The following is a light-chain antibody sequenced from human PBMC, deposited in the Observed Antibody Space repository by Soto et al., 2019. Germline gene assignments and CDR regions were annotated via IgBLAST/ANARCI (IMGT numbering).Light chain of an antibody. V-gene: IGKV3-15*01. J-gene: IGKJ1*01. Sequence: IVMTQSPATLSASPGEGVTLSCRASQSVRSHLAWYQQKPGQPPRLLIYGASTRATGIPARFSGSGFGTEFTLTTNSLQSEDFAVYYCQQYDDWPPWTFGQGTKVDIK. CDR1: QSVRSH. CDR2: GAS. CDR3: QQYDDWPPWT.